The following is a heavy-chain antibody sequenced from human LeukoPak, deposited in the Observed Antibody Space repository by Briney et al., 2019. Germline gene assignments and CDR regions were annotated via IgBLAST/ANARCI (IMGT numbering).Heavy chain of an antibody. Sequence: GGSLRLSCAASGFTFSSYAMSWVRQAPGKGLEWVSAISGSGGSTYYADSVKGRFTISRDNSKNTLYLQMNSLRAEDTAVYYCAKDTVVVYSSSWLEAFDIWGQGTMVTVSS. V-gene: IGHV3-23*01. CDR2: ISGSGGST. CDR1: GFTFSSYA. CDR3: AKDTVVVYSSSWLEAFDI. D-gene: IGHD6-13*01. J-gene: IGHJ3*02.